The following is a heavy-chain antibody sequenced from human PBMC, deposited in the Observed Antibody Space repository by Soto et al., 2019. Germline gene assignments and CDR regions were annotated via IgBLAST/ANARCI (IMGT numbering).Heavy chain of an antibody. Sequence: EVRLVESGGDLVKSGGSLRLSCVGSGFLFRNYEMNWVRQAPGKGLEWVAHISTTGGHVSEADSVKGRFTISRDNTKKTLYQQMNSLRTEDTGVYYSGSQPHWERPFESWGQGNLGNVSS. CDR3: GSQPHWERPFES. D-gene: IGHD1-1*01. CDR1: GFLFRNYE. CDR2: ISTTGGHV. J-gene: IGHJ4*02. V-gene: IGHV3-48*03.